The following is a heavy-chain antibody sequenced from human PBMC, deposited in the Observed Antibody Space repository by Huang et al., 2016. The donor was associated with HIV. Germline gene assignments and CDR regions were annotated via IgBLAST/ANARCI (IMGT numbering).Heavy chain of an antibody. CDR2: KSYDGRNK. D-gene: IGHD1-26*01. CDR3: AKDGADEEWDIDY. J-gene: IGHJ4*02. Sequence: VQLVESGGGVVQPGRSLRLDCAASGFGFSTYGLHWVRQAPGKVLDGVAVKSYDGRNKYYAHSVKGRFTISRDTSENKVYLQMNSLRHEDTAVYYCAKDGADEEWDIDYWGQGTLVTVSS. V-gene: IGHV3-30*18. CDR1: GFGFSTYG.